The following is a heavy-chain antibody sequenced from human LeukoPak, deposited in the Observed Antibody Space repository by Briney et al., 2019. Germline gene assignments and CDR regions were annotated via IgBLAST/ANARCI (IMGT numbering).Heavy chain of an antibody. Sequence: GGSLRLSCAASGFTFDDYAMHWVRQAPGKGLEWVSGISWNSSSIGYADSVKGRFTISRDNAKSSLYLQMNSLRAEDTALYYCGKDILCGYSYAPLTPGSIDVWGQGTTVTVSS. J-gene: IGHJ6*02. CDR3: GKDILCGYSYAPLTPGSIDV. CDR2: ISWNSSSI. CDR1: GFTFDDYA. D-gene: IGHD5-18*01. V-gene: IGHV3-9*01.